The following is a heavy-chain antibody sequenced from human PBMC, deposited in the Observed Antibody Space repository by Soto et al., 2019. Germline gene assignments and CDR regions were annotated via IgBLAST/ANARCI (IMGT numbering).Heavy chain of an antibody. D-gene: IGHD2-21*02. CDR1: GGSISSYF. V-gene: IGHV4-4*07. J-gene: IGHJ3*02. Sequence: SETLSLTCTVSGGSISSYFCSWIRQPAGKGLEWIGRIYTSGSTNCNPSLKSRVTMSVDTSKNQFSLKLSSVTAADTAVYYCARESTVVTLRTFDIWGQGTMVTVSS. CDR3: ARESTVVTLRTFDI. CDR2: IYTSGST.